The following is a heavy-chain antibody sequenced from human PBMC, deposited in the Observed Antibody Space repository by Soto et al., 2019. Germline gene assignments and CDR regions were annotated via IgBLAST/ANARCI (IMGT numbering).Heavy chain of an antibody. CDR2: ISLSGGRT. D-gene: IGHD1-26*01. Sequence: EVQLLESGGGLVQPGGSLRLSCAASGFTFSSYAMSWVRQAPGKGLEWVSSISLSGGRTYYADSVKGRFTISRDKSNNTVDLQMNSLTAEDTAVYYCAASYHFDYWRQGTLVTVSS. CDR1: GFTFSSYA. V-gene: IGHV3-23*01. CDR3: AASYHFDY. J-gene: IGHJ4*02.